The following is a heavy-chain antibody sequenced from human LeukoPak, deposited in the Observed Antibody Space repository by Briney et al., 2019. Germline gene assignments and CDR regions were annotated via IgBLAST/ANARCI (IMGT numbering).Heavy chain of an antibody. CDR3: ARDAGWGYYDL. D-gene: IGHD1-26*01. CDR2: IDKHGSGK. V-gene: IGHV3-7*01. Sequence: GGSLRLSCVASGFTFSTSWVTWVRQAPGKGLEWVANIDKHGSGKYYVDSVKGRFAISRDYASNSVFLQMGSLRAEDTSVYYCARDAGWGYYDLWGQGTPVPVSS. CDR1: GFTFSTSW. J-gene: IGHJ4*02.